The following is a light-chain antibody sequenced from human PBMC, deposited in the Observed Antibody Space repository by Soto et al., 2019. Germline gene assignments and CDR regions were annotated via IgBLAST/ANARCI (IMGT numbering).Light chain of an antibody. CDR1: SNDVGGYNY. CDR2: AVT. J-gene: IGLJ1*01. V-gene: IGLV2-11*01. CDR3: CSYVGTSSSFV. Sequence: QSVLTEPGAVSGAPGQSVTISCTGGSNDVGGYNYVSWYQQRPGKAPKLLIYAVTTSQPAVPARFSGSKSGNTASLPISGLQADDEADYYCCSYVGTSSSFVFGTGPKAPVL.